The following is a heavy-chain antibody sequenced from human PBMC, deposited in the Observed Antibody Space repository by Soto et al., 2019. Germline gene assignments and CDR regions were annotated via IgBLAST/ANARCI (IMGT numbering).Heavy chain of an antibody. CDR1: GYSISSSNW. D-gene: IGHD4-17*01. CDR2: IYYSGST. V-gene: IGHV4-28*01. J-gene: IGHJ3*02. Sequence: QVQLQESGPGLVKPSDTLSLTCAVSGYSISSSNWWGWIRQPPGKGLERIGYIYYSGSTYYNPSLKSPVAISVDXSKNQFSLKLSSVTAVDTAVYYCARKNGVLDAFDIWGQGTMVTVSS. CDR3: ARKNGVLDAFDI.